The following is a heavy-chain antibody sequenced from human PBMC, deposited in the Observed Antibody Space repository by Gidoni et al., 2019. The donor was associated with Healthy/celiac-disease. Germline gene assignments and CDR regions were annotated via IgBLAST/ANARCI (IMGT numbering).Heavy chain of an antibody. CDR1: GGTFSSYA. V-gene: IGHV1-69*06. CDR3: ARAGNWAASSSWLSLFDP. D-gene: IGHD6-13*01. J-gene: IGHJ5*02. Sequence: QVQLVQSGAEVKKPGSSVQVSCKASGGTFSSYAIRRVRQAPGQGLEWMGGIIPIFGTANYAQKFQGRVTITADKSTSTAYMELSSLRSEDTALYYCARAGNWAASSSWLSLFDPWGQGTLVTVSS. CDR2: IIPIFGTA.